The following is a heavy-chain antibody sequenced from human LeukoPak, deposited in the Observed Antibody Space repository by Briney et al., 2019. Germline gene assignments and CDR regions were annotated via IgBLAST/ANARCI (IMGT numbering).Heavy chain of an antibody. CDR2: LDPNSGNR. CDR1: GYTFTGYY. Sequence: ASVKVSCKASGYTFTGYYMHWVRQAPGQGLEWMGWLDPNSGNRGYAQKFQGRVTITRNTAINTAYMELSSLRSEDTAVYYCARMTVSGRDNWFDPWDQGTLVTVSS. V-gene: IGHV1-8*03. CDR3: ARMTVSGRDNWFDP. J-gene: IGHJ5*02. D-gene: IGHD6-19*01.